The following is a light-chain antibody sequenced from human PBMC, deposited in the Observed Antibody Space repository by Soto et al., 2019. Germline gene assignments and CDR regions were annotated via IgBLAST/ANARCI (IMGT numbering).Light chain of an antibody. Sequence: DIQMTQSPSSLSASVGDRVTITCRASQRISAYLNWYQQKPGEAPKLLIFDVSVLESGVPSRFSGSGSETDFTLSITNLQPDDFATYYCLQTYSPPLTFGPGTTVDFK. CDR2: DVS. V-gene: IGKV1-39*01. CDR1: QRISAY. CDR3: LQTYSPPLT. J-gene: IGKJ3*01.